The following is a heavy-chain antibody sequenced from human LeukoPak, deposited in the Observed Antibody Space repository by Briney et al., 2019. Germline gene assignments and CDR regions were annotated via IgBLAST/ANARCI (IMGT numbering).Heavy chain of an antibody. CDR1: GFTFSDYY. CDR3: ARHLRAHSSSLFFDY. CDR2: ISNSGTTT. Sequence: GGSLRLSCAASGFTFSDYYMSWIRQAPGKGLEWVSHISNSGTTTYYADSVKGRFTISRDNAKNSLYLQMNGLRAEDTAVYYCARHLRAHSSSLFFDYWGQGTLVTVSS. J-gene: IGHJ4*02. V-gene: IGHV3-11*01. D-gene: IGHD6-13*01.